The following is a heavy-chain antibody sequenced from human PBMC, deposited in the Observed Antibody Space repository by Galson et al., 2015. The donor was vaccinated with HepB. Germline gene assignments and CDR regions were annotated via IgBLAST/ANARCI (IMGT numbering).Heavy chain of an antibody. Sequence: SLRLSCAASGFTFSSYGMHWVRQAPGKGLEWVAVISYDGSNKYYADSVKGRFTISRDNSKNTLYLQMNSLRAEDTAVYYCAKDHIMATTNYYYYGMDVWGQGTTVTVSS. V-gene: IGHV3-30*18. CDR2: ISYDGSNK. CDR3: AKDHIMATTNYYYYGMDV. J-gene: IGHJ6*02. CDR1: GFTFSSYG. D-gene: IGHD5-12*01.